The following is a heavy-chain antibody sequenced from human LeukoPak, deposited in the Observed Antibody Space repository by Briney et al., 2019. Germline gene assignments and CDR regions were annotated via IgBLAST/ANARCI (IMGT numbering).Heavy chain of an antibody. CDR3: ARHRDSSGWYDFDY. V-gene: IGHV4-39*01. J-gene: IGHJ4*02. D-gene: IGHD6-19*01. CDR1: GGSINSSNYY. CDR2: IYYSGST. Sequence: ASETLSVTCTVSGGSINSSNYYWGWIRQPPGKGLEWIGSIYYSGSTYYNPSLKSRVSISVDTSKDQFSLKLSSVTAADTAVYYCARHRDSSGWYDFDYWGQGTLVTVSS.